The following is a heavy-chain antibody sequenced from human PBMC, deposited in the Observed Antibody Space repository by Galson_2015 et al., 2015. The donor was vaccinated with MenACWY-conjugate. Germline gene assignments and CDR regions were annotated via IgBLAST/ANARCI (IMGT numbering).Heavy chain of an antibody. V-gene: IGHV3-53*01. J-gene: IGHJ4*01. CDR3: AGGDTSAYYHGLIDC. CDR1: GFSVSSNF. CDR2: FDNGGRP. D-gene: IGHD5-12*01. Sequence: SLRLSCAASGFSVSSNFMTWVRQAPGKGLEWVSVFDNGGRPYYTDSVKGRFTISRDSSTNTLFLEMNSLRAEDTAVYYCAGGDTSAYYHGLIDCWGHGTLVTVSS.